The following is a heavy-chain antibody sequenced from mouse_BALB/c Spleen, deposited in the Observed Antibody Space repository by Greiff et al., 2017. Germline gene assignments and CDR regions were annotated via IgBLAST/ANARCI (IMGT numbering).Heavy chain of an antibody. V-gene: IGHV1-69*02. CDR2: IDPSDSYT. J-gene: IGHJ3*01. Sequence: QVQLQQPGAELVKPGASVKLSCKASGYTFTSYWMHWVKQRPGQGLEWIGEIDPSDSYTNYNQKFKGKATLTVDKSSSTAYMQLSSLTSEDSAVYYCARWGPDGFAYWGQGTLVTVSA. CDR1: GYTFTSYW. CDR3: ARWGPDGFAY.